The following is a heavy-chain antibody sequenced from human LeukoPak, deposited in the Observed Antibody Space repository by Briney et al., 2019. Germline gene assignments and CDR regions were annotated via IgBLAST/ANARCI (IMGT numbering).Heavy chain of an antibody. Sequence: GGSLRLSCAASGFTVSSSYMSWVRQAPGKGLEWVSVIYSGGSTYYADSVKGRFTISRDNSKNTLYLQMNSLRAEDTAVYYCARDSSSSYYYYYMDVWGKGTTVTVSS. CDR3: ARDSSSSYYYYYMDV. D-gene: IGHD6-6*01. J-gene: IGHJ6*03. CDR2: IYSGGST. V-gene: IGHV3-66*02. CDR1: GFTVSSSY.